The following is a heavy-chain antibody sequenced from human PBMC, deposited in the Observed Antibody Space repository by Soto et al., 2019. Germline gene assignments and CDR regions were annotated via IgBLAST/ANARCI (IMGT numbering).Heavy chain of an antibody. D-gene: IGHD3-22*01. CDR3: ARVNYDDSSGYITPFDY. V-gene: IGHV4-31*03. CDR2: IYYSGST. CDR1: GGSISSGGYY. Sequence: QVQLQESGPGLVKPSQTLSLTCPVSGGSISSGGYYWSWIRQHPRKGLEWIGYIYYSGSTYYNPSLKSRVTITVDTSKNQFSLKLCSVTAADTAVYYCARVNYDDSSGYITPFDYWGQGTLVTVSS. J-gene: IGHJ4*02.